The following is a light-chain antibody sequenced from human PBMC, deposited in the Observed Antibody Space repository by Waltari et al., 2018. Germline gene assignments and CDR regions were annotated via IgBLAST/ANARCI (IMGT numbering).Light chain of an antibody. V-gene: IGKV3D-15*01. J-gene: IGKJ2*01. CDR3: HQYNDGPPFN. Sequence: EIVMTQSPATLSVSPGERATLSCRASQSVSSTLAWYQQKPGQPPRLLIYGASTRATATPARFSGSGSGTEFTLAISSLQSEDFAVYYCHQYNDGPPFNFGQGTKLE. CDR2: GAS. CDR1: QSVSST.